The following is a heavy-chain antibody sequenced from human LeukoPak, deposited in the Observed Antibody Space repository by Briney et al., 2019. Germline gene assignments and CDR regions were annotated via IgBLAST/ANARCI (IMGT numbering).Heavy chain of an antibody. D-gene: IGHD5-12*01. CDR1: GYTFTSYA. V-gene: IGHV1-3*01. CDR3: ARVPSVWSGYDYGY. CDR2: INAGNGNT. Sequence: ASVEVSCKASGYTFTSYAMHWVRQAPGQRLEWMGWINAGNGNTKYSQKFQGRVTITRDTSASTAYMELSSLRSEDTAVYYCARVPSVWSGYDYGYWGQGTLVTVSS. J-gene: IGHJ4*02.